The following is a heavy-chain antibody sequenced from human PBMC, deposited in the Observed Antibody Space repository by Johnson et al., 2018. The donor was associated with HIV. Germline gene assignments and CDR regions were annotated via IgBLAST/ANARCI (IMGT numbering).Heavy chain of an antibody. Sequence: QVQLVESGGGLVQPGGSLRVSCAASGFKYAASGLAFSNYAVKWVSHTPGGDGGTSFADSVRGRYIISRDNSKNTLYLQMNSLRAEDTAVYYCARSQTMIVDGADAFDIWGQGTMVTVSS. CDR2: TPGGDGGT. D-gene: IGHD3-22*01. CDR3: ARSQTMIVDGADAFDI. V-gene: IGHV3-NL1*01. J-gene: IGHJ3*02. CDR1: GFKYA.